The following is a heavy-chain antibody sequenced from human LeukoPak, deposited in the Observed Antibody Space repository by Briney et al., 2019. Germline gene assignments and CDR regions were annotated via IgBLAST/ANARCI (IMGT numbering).Heavy chain of an antibody. J-gene: IGHJ4*02. Sequence: GGSLRLSCAASGFTFSSYSMNWVRQAPGKGLEWVANIKQDGSEKYYVDSVKGRFTISRDNAKNSLYLQMNSLRAEDTAVYYCASTTWIQLWQGGFDYWGQGTLVTVSS. CDR1: GFTFSSYS. CDR2: IKQDGSEK. CDR3: ASTTWIQLWQGGFDY. V-gene: IGHV3-7*01. D-gene: IGHD5-18*01.